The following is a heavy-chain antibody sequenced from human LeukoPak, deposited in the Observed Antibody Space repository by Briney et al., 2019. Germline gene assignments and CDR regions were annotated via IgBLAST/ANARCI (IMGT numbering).Heavy chain of an antibody. J-gene: IGHJ6*02. CDR2: ISGSGSPI. CDR1: GFTFTDYY. Sequence: GGSLRLSCAASGFTFTDYYISWIRQAPGKGLEWVSFISGSGSPINYADSLKGRFTISRDNTKNSLYLQMNSLRAEDTAVYYCARGHFGLDVWGQGTTVTVSS. CDR3: ARGHFGLDV. V-gene: IGHV3-11*01.